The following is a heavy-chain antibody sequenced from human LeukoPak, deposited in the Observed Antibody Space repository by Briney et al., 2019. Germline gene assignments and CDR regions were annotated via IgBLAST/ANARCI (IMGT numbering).Heavy chain of an antibody. CDR3: ARASIDYFPIDY. D-gene: IGHD2/OR15-2a*01. J-gene: IGHJ4*02. Sequence: PGASVKVSCKTSGYTFSTYGITWVRQAPGQGLEWMGWISSKNGYTEYAQKFQGRVAMTTDTSTNTAYIELRSLRSDDTAVIYCARASIDYFPIDYWGQGTLVTVSS. CDR2: ISSKNGYT. CDR1: GYTFSTYG. V-gene: IGHV1-18*01.